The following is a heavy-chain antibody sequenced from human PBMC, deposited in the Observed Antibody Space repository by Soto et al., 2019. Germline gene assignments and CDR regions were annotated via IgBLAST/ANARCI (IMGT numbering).Heavy chain of an antibody. J-gene: IGHJ4*02. CDR3: AKGAGSSPDY. CDR1: GFTFSSYG. D-gene: IGHD6-6*01. CDR2: ISYDGSNK. Sequence: QVQLVESGGGVVQPGRSLRLSCAASGFTFSSYGMHWVRQAPGKGLEWVAVISYDGSNKYYADSVKGRFTISRDNSKNTLYLQMNSLRAEDTAVYYCAKGAGSSPDYWGQGTLFTVSS. V-gene: IGHV3-30*18.